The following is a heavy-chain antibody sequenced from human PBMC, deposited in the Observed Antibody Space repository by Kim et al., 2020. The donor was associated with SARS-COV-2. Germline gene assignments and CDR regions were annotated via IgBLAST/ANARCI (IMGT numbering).Heavy chain of an antibody. CDR3: ARRYCSGGSCQLDY. Sequence: AESVKGRFTISVDNAKNTLYLQMNSLRAEDTAVYYCARRYCSGGSCQLDYWGQGTLVTVSS. V-gene: IGHV3-74*01. D-gene: IGHD2-15*01. J-gene: IGHJ4*02.